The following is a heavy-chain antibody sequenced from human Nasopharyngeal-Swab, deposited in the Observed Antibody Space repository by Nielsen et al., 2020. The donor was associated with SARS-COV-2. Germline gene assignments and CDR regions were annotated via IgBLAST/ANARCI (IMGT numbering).Heavy chain of an antibody. CDR3: ARKVRYAKSVDYFDY. V-gene: IGHV1-69*06. D-gene: IGHD3-10*01. CDR1: GGTFSSYA. J-gene: IGHJ4*02. Sequence: SVNVSCKASGGTFSSYAISWVRQAPGQGLEWMGGIIPIFGTANYAQKFQGRVTITADKSTSTAYMELSSLRSEDTAVYYCARKVRYAKSVDYFDYWGQGTLVTVSS. CDR2: IIPIFGTA.